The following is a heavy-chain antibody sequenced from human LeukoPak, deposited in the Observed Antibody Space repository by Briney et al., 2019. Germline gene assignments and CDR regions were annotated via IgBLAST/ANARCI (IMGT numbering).Heavy chain of an antibody. J-gene: IGHJ4*02. Sequence: QPGGSLRLSCAASGFTFSSYGMHWVRQAPGKGLEWVAVIWYDGSNKYYADSVKGRFTISRDNSKNTLYLQMNSLRAEDTAVYYCARDLDPYCGGDCYYGYWGQGTLVTVS. CDR1: GFTFSSYG. CDR2: IWYDGSNK. D-gene: IGHD2-21*02. V-gene: IGHV3-33*01. CDR3: ARDLDPYCGGDCYYGY.